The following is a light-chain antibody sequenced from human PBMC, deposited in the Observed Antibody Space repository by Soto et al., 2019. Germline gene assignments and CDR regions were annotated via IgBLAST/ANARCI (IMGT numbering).Light chain of an antibody. J-gene: IGLJ3*02. CDR2: ANT. CDR3: LSYDSSLTVGV. Sequence: QPVLTQPPSVSGAPGQRVTISCTGSSSNIGAGYDVHWYQQLPNTAPKLLIYANTNRPSGVPDRFSGSKSGTSASLAITGLQAEDEADYYCLSYDSSLTVGVFGGGTKVTVL. V-gene: IGLV1-40*01. CDR1: SSNIGAGYD.